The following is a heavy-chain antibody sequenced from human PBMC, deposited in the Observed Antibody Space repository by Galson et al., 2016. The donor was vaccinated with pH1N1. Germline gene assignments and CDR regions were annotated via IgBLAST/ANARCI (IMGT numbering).Heavy chain of an antibody. V-gene: IGHV3-48*03. CDR1: GLTFSSYE. CDR2: ISSGGYSI. Sequence: SLRLSCADSGLTFSSYEMNWVRQAPGKGLEWVAFISSGGYSIQYADSVKGRFTISRDNAKSSLYLQMNSLRADDTAVYYCSREIGGSGSLWGQGTLVAVSS. D-gene: IGHD3-10*01. CDR3: SREIGGSGSL. J-gene: IGHJ4*02.